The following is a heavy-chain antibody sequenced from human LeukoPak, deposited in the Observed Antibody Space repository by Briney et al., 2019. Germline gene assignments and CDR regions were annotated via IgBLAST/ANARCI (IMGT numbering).Heavy chain of an antibody. CDR1: GGTFSSYA. Sequence: SVKVSSKASGGTFSSYAISWVRQAPGQGLEWMGGIIPIFGTANYAQKFQGRVTITADESTSTAYMELSSLRSEDTAVYYCATSGYCSSTSCYTGDYWGQGTLVTVSS. CDR3: ATSGYCSSTSCYTGDY. CDR2: IIPIFGTA. J-gene: IGHJ4*02. V-gene: IGHV1-69*13. D-gene: IGHD2-2*02.